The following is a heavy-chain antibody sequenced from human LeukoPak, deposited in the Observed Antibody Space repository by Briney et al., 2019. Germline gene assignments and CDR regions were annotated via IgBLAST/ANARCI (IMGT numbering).Heavy chain of an antibody. CDR3: AREAYDSSGAHFDY. CDR1: GYTFTGYY. CDR2: INPNSGGT. D-gene: IGHD3-22*01. J-gene: IGHJ4*02. Sequence: ASVKVSCKASGYTFTGYYMHWVRQAPGQGLEWMVWINPNSGGTNYAQKFQGRVTMTRDTSISTAYMELSRLRSDDTAVYYCAREAYDSSGAHFDYWGQGTLVTVSS. V-gene: IGHV1-2*02.